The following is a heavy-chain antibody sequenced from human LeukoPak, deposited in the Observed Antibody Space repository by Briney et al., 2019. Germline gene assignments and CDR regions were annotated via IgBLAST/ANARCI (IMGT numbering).Heavy chain of an antibody. CDR1: GGSISSSSYY. Sequence: KTSETLSLTCTVSGGSISSSSYYWGWIRQPPGKGLEWIGSIYYSGSTYYNPSLKSRVTISVDTSKNQFSLKLSSVTAADTAVYYCARERRRPERYFDLWGRGTLVTVSS. D-gene: IGHD1-1*01. CDR3: ARERRRPERYFDL. V-gene: IGHV4-39*07. J-gene: IGHJ2*01. CDR2: IYYSGST.